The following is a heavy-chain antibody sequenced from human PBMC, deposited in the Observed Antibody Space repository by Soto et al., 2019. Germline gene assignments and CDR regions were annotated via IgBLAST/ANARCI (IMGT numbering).Heavy chain of an antibody. D-gene: IGHD2-2*01. CDR3: TKSLSTAVNYGLDV. V-gene: IGHV3-23*01. Sequence: EVQLFESGGGLVQPGGSLRLSCRESGFTFSDNAMTGVRQAPGKGQEWDSSISDDGDSTYYADSVTGRFTISRGNSKNTLFLQMSSLGAEHTAIYYCTKSLSTAVNYGLDVWGQWTSVSVSS. J-gene: IGHJ6*02. CDR2: ISDDGDST. CDR1: GFTFSDNA.